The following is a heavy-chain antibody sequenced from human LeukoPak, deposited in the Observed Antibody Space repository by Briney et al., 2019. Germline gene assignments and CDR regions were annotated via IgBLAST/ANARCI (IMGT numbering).Heavy chain of an antibody. J-gene: IGHJ6*02. D-gene: IGHD3-22*01. CDR1: GFSVSSTY. CDR2: VYSDGTT. V-gene: IGHV3-53*01. CDR3: AKDLSSAITSALVLDV. Sequence: GGSLRLSCAASGFSVSSTYMSWARQAPGKGLEWVSIVYSDGTTYYADSVKGRFTISRDNVKNVLYLQMNSLRPEDTALYYCAKDLSSAITSALVLDVWGQGTTVTVS.